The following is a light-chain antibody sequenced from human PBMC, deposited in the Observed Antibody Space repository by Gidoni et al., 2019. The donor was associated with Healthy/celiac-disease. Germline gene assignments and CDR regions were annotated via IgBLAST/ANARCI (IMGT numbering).Light chain of an antibody. CDR3: QQRSNWPPIT. CDR2: DAS. V-gene: IGKV3-11*01. J-gene: IGKJ5*01. Sequence: ELVLTQSPATLSLSPGERSTLSCRASQSVSSYSAWYQQKPGQSPRLLLYDASNRDTGIPARCSGSGSGTDFTITISSLEPEDFAVYYCQQRSNWPPITFGQGTRLEIK. CDR1: QSVSSY.